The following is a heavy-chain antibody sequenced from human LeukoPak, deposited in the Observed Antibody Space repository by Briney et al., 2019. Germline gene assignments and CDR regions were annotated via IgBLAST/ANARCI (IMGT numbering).Heavy chain of an antibody. CDR2: ISGSGGST. J-gene: IGHJ4*02. Sequence: GGSLRLSCAASGFTFSSYAMSWVRQAPGKGLEWVSAISGSGGSTYYADSVKGRFTISRDNSKNTLYLQMNSLRAEDTAVYYCAKPLGYSSSWYGGIFDYWGQGALVTVSS. V-gene: IGHV3-23*01. CDR1: GFTFSSYA. CDR3: AKPLGYSSSWYGGIFDY. D-gene: IGHD6-13*01.